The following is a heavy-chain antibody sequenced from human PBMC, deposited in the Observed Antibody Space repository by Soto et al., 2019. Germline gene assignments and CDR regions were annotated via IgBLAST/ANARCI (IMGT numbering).Heavy chain of an antibody. J-gene: IGHJ4*02. Sequence: GGSLRLSCAASGFTFSSYGMHWVRQAPGKGLEWVAVIWYDGSNKYYADSVKGRFTISRDNSNNTLYLQMNSLRAEDTAVYYCXRDTFPGIAAAGTSFDYWGQGTLVTVSS. D-gene: IGHD6-13*01. CDR3: XRDTFPGIAAAGTSFDY. CDR2: IWYDGSNK. V-gene: IGHV3-33*01. CDR1: GFTFSSYG.